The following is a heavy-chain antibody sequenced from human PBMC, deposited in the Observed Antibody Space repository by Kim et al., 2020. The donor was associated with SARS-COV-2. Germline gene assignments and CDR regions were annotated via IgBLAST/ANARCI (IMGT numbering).Heavy chain of an antibody. CDR1: GFTFSSYG. CDR2: IWYDGSNK. Sequence: GGSLRLSCAASGFTFSSYGMHWVRQAPGKGLEWVAVIWYDGSNKYYADSVKGRFTISRDNSKNTLYLQMNSLRAEDTAVYYCARDRYYGSGSYYNVYGMDVWGQGTTVTVSS. D-gene: IGHD3-10*01. J-gene: IGHJ6*02. V-gene: IGHV3-33*01. CDR3: ARDRYYGSGSYYNVYGMDV.